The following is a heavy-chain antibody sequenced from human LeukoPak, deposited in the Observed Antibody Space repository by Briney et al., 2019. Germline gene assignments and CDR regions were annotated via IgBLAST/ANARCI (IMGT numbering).Heavy chain of an antibody. CDR3: ARDTEVGATLVDY. Sequence: ASVKVSCKASGYTFTSYDINWVRQAPGQGLEWMGWINTNTGNPTYAQGFTGRFVFSLDTSVSTAYLQISSLKAEDTAVYYCARDTEVGATLVDYWGQGTLVTVSS. CDR2: INTNTGNP. CDR1: GYTFTSYD. J-gene: IGHJ4*02. V-gene: IGHV7-4-1*02. D-gene: IGHD1-26*01.